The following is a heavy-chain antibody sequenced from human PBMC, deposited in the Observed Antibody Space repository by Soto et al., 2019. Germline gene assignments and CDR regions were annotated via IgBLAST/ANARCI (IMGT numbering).Heavy chain of an antibody. CDR1: GFTFSSYW. D-gene: IGHD2-2*01. CDR3: ARDSVVVPAAMPYYYYGMDV. V-gene: IGHV3-7*05. Sequence: GGSLRLSCAASGFTFSSYWMSWVRQAPGKGLEWVANIKQDGSEKYYVDPVKGRFPISRDNAKNSLYLQMNSLRAEDTAVYYCARDSVVVPAAMPYYYYGMDVWGQGTTVTVSS. CDR2: IKQDGSEK. J-gene: IGHJ6*02.